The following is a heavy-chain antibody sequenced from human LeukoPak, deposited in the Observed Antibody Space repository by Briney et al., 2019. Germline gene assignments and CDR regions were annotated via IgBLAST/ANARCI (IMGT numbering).Heavy chain of an antibody. V-gene: IGHV3-48*03. CDR3: ASQLRSGYYYYYGMDV. D-gene: IGHD6-19*01. CDR2: ISSSGSTI. J-gene: IGHJ6*04. Sequence: GGSLRLSCAASGFTFSSYEMNWVRQAPGKGLEWVSYISSSGSTIYYADSVKGRFTISRDNAKSSLYLQMNSLRAEDTAVYYCASQLRSGYYYYYGMDVWGKGTTVTVSS. CDR1: GFTFSSYE.